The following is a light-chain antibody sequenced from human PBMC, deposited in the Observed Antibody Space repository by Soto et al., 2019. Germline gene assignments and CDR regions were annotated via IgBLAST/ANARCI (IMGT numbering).Light chain of an antibody. Sequence: QSALTQPASVSGSPGQSITISCTGASSDVGSYYLVSWYQQYPGKAPKLMIYEGSKRPSGVPGRFSGSKSANTASLTISGLQAEDEDDYYCCSYAGSTTGVFGGGTKLTVL. CDR1: SSDVGSYYL. J-gene: IGLJ3*02. V-gene: IGLV2-23*01. CDR2: EGS. CDR3: CSYAGSTTGV.